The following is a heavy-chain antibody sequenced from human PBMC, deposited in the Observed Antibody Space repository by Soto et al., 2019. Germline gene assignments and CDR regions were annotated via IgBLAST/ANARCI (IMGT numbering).Heavy chain of an antibody. CDR1: GFTFGDYT. V-gene: IGHV3-43*01. D-gene: IGHD2-15*01. CDR2: ITWDGINI. CDR3: AKDGIASH. Sequence: GGSLRLSCTASGFTFGDYTMHWVRQAPGKGLEWVSLITWDGINIEYADSVRGRFTISRDNSKNSLYLQMNGLRHEDTAFYYSAKDGIASHWGQGTLVTVSS. J-gene: IGHJ4*02.